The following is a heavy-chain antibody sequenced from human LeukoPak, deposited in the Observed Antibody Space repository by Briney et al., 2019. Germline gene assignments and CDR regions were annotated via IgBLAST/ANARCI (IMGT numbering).Heavy chain of an antibody. CDR1: GGSINSYY. V-gene: IGHV4-59*01. Sequence: SETLSLTCTVSGGSINSYYWSWIQQPPRKGLEWVGYIYYSGSTNYKPSLKRRVTISVDTSKNQFSLKVSSVTAADTAVYYCASSRSSSGWSLIDYWGQGALVTVSS. J-gene: IGHJ4*02. CDR3: ASSRSSSGWSLIDY. D-gene: IGHD6-19*01. CDR2: IYYSGST.